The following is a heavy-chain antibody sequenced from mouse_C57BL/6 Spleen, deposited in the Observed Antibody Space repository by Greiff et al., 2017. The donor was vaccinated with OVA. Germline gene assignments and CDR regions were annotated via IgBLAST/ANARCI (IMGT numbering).Heavy chain of an antibody. CDR2: INPNNGGT. V-gene: IGHV1-26*01. CDR3: ARFRITTVVGRGYFDY. D-gene: IGHD1-1*01. J-gene: IGHJ2*01. Sequence: VQLQQSGPELVKPGASVKISCKASGYTFTDYYMNWVKQSPGKSLEWIGDINPNNGGTSYNQKFKGKATLTVDKSSSTAYMELRSLTSEDSAVYYCARFRITTVVGRGYFDYWGQGTTLTVSS. CDR1: GYTFTDYY.